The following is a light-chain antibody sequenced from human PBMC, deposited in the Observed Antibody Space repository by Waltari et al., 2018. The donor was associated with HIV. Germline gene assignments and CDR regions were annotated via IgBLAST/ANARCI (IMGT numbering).Light chain of an antibody. CDR2: EVT. J-gene: IGLJ2*01. CDR3: SSYTGTNTLI. Sequence: QSALTQPASVSGSPGQSITISCTGTTSDIGGNTYVSWYQQHPGKAPKLVIYEVTNRPSGVSSRFSGSKSGNTASLTISGLQAEDEADYYCSSYTGTNTLIFGGGTKLTVL. V-gene: IGLV2-14*01. CDR1: TSDIGGNTY.